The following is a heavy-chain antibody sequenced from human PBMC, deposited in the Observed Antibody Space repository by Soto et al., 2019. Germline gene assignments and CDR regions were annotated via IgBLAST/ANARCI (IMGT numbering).Heavy chain of an antibody. CDR3: ARDNSIMITFGXPTPPIFDY. J-gene: IGHJ4*02. CDR2: INAGNGNT. CDR1: GYTFTSYA. D-gene: IGHD3-16*01. Sequence: QVQLVQSGAEVKKPGASVKVSWKASGYTFTSYAMHWVRQAPGQRLEWMGWINAGNGNTKYSQKFQGRVTITRDTSASTAYMELSSLRSEDTAVYYCARDNSIMITFGXPTPPIFDYWGQGTLVTVSS. V-gene: IGHV1-3*01.